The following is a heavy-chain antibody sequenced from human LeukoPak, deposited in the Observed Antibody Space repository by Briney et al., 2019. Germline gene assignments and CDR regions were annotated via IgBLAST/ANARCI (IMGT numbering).Heavy chain of an antibody. CDR2: ISWNSGSI. Sequence: GGSLRLSCAASGFTFDDYAMHWVRQAPGKGLEWVSGISWNSGSIGYADSVKGRFTISRDNAKNSLYLQMNSLRAEDTALYYCAKGGPIWLGELTNWFDPWGQGTLVTVSS. V-gene: IGHV3-9*01. D-gene: IGHD3-10*01. J-gene: IGHJ5*02. CDR3: AKGGPIWLGELTNWFDP. CDR1: GFTFDDYA.